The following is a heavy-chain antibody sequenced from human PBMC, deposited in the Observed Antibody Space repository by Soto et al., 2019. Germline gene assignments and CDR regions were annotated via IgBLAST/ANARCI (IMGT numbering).Heavy chain of an antibody. CDR1: GFTFSSYD. CDR2: IGTAGDT. J-gene: IGHJ6*03. V-gene: IGHV3-13*01. D-gene: IGHD2-21*01. CDR3: ARGGYCGGDCYNTDYYYYYMDV. Sequence: GGSLRLSCAASGFTFSSYDMHWVRQATGKGLEWVSAIGTAGDTYYPGSVKGRFTISRENAKNSLYLQRNSLRAGDTAVYYWARGGYCGGDCYNTDYYYYYMDVWGKGTTVTVSS.